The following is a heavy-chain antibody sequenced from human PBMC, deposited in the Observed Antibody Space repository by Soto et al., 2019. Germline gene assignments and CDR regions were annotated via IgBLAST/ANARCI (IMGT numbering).Heavy chain of an antibody. D-gene: IGHD2-15*01. CDR3: AHSHCSGTRCYSYFDY. CDR2: IYWDDDK. V-gene: IGHV2-5*02. J-gene: IGHJ4*02. CDR1: GFSLSTSGVG. Sequence: QITLKESGPTLVKPTQTLTLTCTFSGFSLSTSGVGVGWIRQPPGKALEWLGIIYWDDDKRYSPSLKSRLTITQDTSKNPVVLTMTNMDPVDTATYYCAHSHCSGTRCYSYFDYWGQGTLVTVSS.